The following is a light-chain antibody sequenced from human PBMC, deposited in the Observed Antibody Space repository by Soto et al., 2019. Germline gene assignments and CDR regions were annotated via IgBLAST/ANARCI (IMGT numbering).Light chain of an antibody. J-gene: IGKJ2*01. Sequence: EIVLTQSTATLSVSPGERATLSCRASQSVSSDLAWYQQTVGQAPRLLIWGASHRVTGLPARFSGSGSGTEFTLTISSLQSEDFAVYYCQQTNNWPNTFGQGTKLEI. CDR2: GAS. CDR1: QSVSSD. V-gene: IGKV3-15*01. CDR3: QQTNNWPNT.